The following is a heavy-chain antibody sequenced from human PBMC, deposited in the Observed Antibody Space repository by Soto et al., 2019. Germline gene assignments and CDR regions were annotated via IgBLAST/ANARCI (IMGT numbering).Heavy chain of an antibody. CDR1: GDTFSSYA. J-gene: IGHJ4*02. CDR3: ASVGPAHYYDSSGYYSPLDY. Sequence: QVQLVQSGAEVKKPGSSVKVSCKASGDTFSSYAINWVRQAPGQGLEWMGGIIPMFGTANYAQKFKGRVTITAGESTSTVYMELSSLGSEDTAVYYCASVGPAHYYDSSGYYSPLDYWGQGTLVTVSS. V-gene: IGHV1-69*01. D-gene: IGHD3-22*01. CDR2: IIPMFGTA.